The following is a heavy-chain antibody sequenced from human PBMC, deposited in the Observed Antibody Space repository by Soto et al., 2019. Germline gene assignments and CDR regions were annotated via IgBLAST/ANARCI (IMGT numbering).Heavy chain of an antibody. CDR3: AKGRGGSGSLTPRVDF. CDR1: GYTFNNYA. J-gene: IGHJ4*02. Sequence: EVQLLESGGGLVQPGGSLRLSCAASGYTFNNYAMSWVRQAPGKGLEWVSAISGVGDTTSYADSVKGRFTVSRDGSKNTLYLQMNSLRAEDTAVYYCAKGRGGSGSLTPRVDFWGQGTLVTVSS. V-gene: IGHV3-23*01. D-gene: IGHD3-10*01. CDR2: ISGVGDTT.